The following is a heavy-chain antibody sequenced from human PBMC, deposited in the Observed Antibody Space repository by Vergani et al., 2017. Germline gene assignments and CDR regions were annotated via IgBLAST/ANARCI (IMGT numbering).Heavy chain of an antibody. CDR3: ARDSVTTGQYGMDV. J-gene: IGHJ6*02. Sequence: QVQLQESGPGLVKPSQTLSLTCTVSGGPISSGSYYWSWIRQPDGKGLEWIGRIYTSGSTNYNPSLNSRVTISVDTSKNQFSLKLSSVTAADTAVYYCARDSVTTGQYGMDVWGQGTTVTVSS. D-gene: IGHD1-1*01. CDR2: IYTSGST. V-gene: IGHV4-61*02. CDR1: GGPISSGSYY.